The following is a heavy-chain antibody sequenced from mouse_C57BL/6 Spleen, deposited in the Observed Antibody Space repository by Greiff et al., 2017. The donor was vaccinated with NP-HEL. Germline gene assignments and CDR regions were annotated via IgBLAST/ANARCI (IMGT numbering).Heavy chain of an antibody. CDR3: ARNARSFYFDY. CDR2: INPNNGGT. Sequence: SGPELVKPGASVKMSCKASGYTFTDYNMHWVKQSHGKSLEWIGYINPNNGGTSYNQKFKGKATLTVNKSSSTAYMELRSLTSEDSAVYYCARNARSFYFDYWGQGTTLTVSS. CDR1: GYTFTDYN. V-gene: IGHV1-22*01. J-gene: IGHJ2*01.